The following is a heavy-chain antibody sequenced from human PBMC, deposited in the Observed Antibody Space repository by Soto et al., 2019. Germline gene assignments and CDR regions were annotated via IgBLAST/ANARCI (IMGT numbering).Heavy chain of an antibody. CDR2: ISNSGRT. J-gene: IGHJ5*02. V-gene: IGHV4-31*03. CDR1: GDSITRGAYY. Sequence: QVQLQESGPGLVKPSQTLSLTCTVSGDSITRGAYYWTWIRQHPGKGLEWIGYISNSGRTYYTPSPKSRCTISPDASESQFSLELTSVTAADTAIYYCARARQHSDCELDPWGQGTLVTVSS. CDR3: ARARQHSDCELDP. D-gene: IGHD2-21*01.